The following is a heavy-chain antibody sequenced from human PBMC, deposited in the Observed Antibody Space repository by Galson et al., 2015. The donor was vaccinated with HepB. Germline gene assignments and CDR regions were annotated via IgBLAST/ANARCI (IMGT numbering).Heavy chain of an antibody. CDR1: GDSVSSNSAA. J-gene: IGHJ4*02. Sequence: CAISGDSVSSNSAAWNWIWQSPSRGLEWLGRTYYRSKWYHDYEVSVKTRITINPDTSKNQFSLQLNSVTPEDTAVYYCARDWGGLEYWGQGTLVTVSS. V-gene: IGHV6-1*01. CDR2: TYYRSKWYH. D-gene: IGHD7-27*01. CDR3: ARDWGGLEY.